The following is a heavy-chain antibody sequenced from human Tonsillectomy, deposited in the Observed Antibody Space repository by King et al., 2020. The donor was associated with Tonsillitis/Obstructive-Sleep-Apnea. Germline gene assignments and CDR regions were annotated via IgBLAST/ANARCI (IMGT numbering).Heavy chain of an antibody. CDR3: ARVLNYYVDNGNFVDN. J-gene: IGHJ4*02. CDR2: IYYSGSS. D-gene: IGHD3-10*02. Sequence: VQLQESGPGLVKPSQTLSLTCSVSGGSISTGGYYWNWIRQRPGKGLEWIGNIYYSGSSFYNPSLKSRVTMSVDASKIQFSLKLSSVTAADTAVYYCARVLNYYVDNGNFVDNWGQGTLVTVSS. V-gene: IGHV4-31*03. CDR1: GGSISTGGYY.